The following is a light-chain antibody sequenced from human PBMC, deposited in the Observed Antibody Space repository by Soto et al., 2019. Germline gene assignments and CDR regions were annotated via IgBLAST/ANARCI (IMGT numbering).Light chain of an antibody. CDR1: QSVSSSY. CDR2: GAS. V-gene: IGKV3-20*01. Sequence: EIVLTQSPGTLSLSPGERATLSCRASQSVSSSYLAWYQQKPGQAPRLLIYGASSRATGIPDRFSGSGSGKDFTLTISRLEPEDFAVYYCQQYGSSPRFTFGPGTKGDIK. CDR3: QQYGSSPRFT. J-gene: IGKJ3*01.